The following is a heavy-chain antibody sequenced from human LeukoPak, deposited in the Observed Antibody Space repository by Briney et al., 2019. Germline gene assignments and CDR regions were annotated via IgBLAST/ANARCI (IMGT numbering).Heavy chain of an antibody. CDR1: GGSISSSSYY. CDR2: IYYSGST. D-gene: IGHD6-19*01. Sequence: SETLSLTCTVSGGSISSSSYYWGWIRQPPGKGLEWIGSIYYSGSTYYNPSLKSRVTISVDTSKNQFSLKLSSVTAADTAVYYCARVEYSSGWYVGTRGAFDIWGQGTMVTVSS. V-gene: IGHV4-39*01. J-gene: IGHJ3*02. CDR3: ARVEYSSGWYVGTRGAFDI.